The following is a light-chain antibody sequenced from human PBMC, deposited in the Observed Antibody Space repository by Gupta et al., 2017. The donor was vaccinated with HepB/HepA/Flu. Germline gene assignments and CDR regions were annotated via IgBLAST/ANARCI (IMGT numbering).Light chain of an antibody. CDR2: LNN. Sequence: QSVLRQPPSASGTPGQRVTISCSGTSSNIGTNTVNWYQQFPGSAPRLLIYLNNQRPAGVSDRFSGSKSGTAASLAISRRQAEDEAIYFCSWWEASIHVVFGGGTKLTVL. CDR1: SSNIGTNT. CDR3: SWWEASIHVV. J-gene: IGLJ2*01. V-gene: IGLV1-44*01.